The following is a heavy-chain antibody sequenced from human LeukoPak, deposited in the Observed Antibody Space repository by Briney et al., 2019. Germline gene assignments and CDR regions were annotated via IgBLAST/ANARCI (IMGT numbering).Heavy chain of an antibody. CDR3: ARSRSPKRENWNQPKARGISNNWFDP. CDR2: INHSGST. CDR1: GGSFSGYY. V-gene: IGHV4-34*01. Sequence: PSETLSLTCAVYGGSFSGYYWSWIRQPPGKGLEWIGEINHSGSTNYNPSLKSRVTISVDTSKNQFSLKLSSVTAADTAVYYCARSRSPKRENWNQPKARGISNNWFDPWGQGTLVTVSS. J-gene: IGHJ5*02. D-gene: IGHD1-1*01.